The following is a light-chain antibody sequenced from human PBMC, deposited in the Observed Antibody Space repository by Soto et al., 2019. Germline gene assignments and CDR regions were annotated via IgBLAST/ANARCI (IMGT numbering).Light chain of an antibody. CDR1: QSVSSRD. V-gene: IGKV3-20*01. J-gene: IGKJ2*01. Sequence: EIVLTQSPGTLSLSPGERATLSCRASQSVSSRDLAWYQQKPGQAPRLLIYATSSRAAGIPDRFSGSGSGTDFTLTISRLEPEDFAGYYCQQYDNSPGYTFGQGTKLEIK. CDR2: ATS. CDR3: QQYDNSPGYT.